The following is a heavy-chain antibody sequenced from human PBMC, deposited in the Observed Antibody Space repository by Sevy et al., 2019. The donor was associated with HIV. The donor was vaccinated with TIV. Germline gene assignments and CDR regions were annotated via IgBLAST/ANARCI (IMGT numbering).Heavy chain of an antibody. D-gene: IGHD3-3*01. CDR3: ARAGIGYFWSGYYGIDH. Sequence: GGSLRLSCAASGFTFRNYWMHWVRQAPGKGLVSVSYIHTDGSSSYYADYVKGRFTISRDNAQNTLYLQMNSLRAEDTAVYYCARAGIGYFWSGYYGIDHWGQGTLVTVSS. J-gene: IGHJ4*02. CDR1: GFTFRNYW. CDR2: IHTDGSSS. V-gene: IGHV3-74*01.